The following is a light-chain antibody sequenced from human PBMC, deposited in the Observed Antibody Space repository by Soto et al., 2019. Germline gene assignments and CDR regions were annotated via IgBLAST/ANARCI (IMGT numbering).Light chain of an antibody. Sequence: QSVLTQPPSVSGAPGQRVTISCTGSSSNIGAGYDVHWYQQVTGTAPKLLIYVNNNRPSVVPDRFSGSKSGTSASLVITGLQAEDEADYYCQSYDSSLSASVFGGGTKLTVL. CDR2: VNN. J-gene: IGLJ3*02. CDR3: QSYDSSLSASV. CDR1: SSNIGAGYD. V-gene: IGLV1-40*01.